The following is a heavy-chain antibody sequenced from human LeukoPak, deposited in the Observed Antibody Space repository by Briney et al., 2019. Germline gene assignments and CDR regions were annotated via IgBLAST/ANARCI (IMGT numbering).Heavy chain of an antibody. Sequence: GGSLRLSCAASGFTFSSHAINWVRQAPGKGLEWLSAMTGSGGSEYYADSVKGRFTISRDNSKNTLYLQMNSLRAEDTAVYYCVKGYSSGWYYFDYWGQGTLVAVSS. CDR2: MTGSGGSE. J-gene: IGHJ4*02. CDR1: GFTFSSHA. D-gene: IGHD6-19*01. V-gene: IGHV3-23*01. CDR3: VKGYSSGWYYFDY.